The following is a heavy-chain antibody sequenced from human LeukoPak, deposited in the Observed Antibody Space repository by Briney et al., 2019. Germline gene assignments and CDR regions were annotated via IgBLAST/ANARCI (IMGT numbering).Heavy chain of an antibody. CDR1: GFTFSSYS. Sequence: PGGSLRLSCAASGFTFSSYSMNWVRQAPGKGLEWVSSISSSSSYIYYADSVKGRFTISRDNAKNSLYLQMNSLKAEDTAVYYCTTDRGRYFDWEVPWGQGTLVTVSS. CDR2: ISSSSSYI. CDR3: TTDRGRYFDWEVP. D-gene: IGHD3-9*01. V-gene: IGHV3-21*01. J-gene: IGHJ5*02.